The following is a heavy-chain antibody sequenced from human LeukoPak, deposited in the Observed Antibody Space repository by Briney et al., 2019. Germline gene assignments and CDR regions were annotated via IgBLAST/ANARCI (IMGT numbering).Heavy chain of an antibody. CDR2: ISSSSSTI. CDR1: GFTFSSYS. V-gene: IGHV3-48*01. J-gene: IGHJ3*02. Sequence: GGSLRLSCAASGFTFSSYSMNWVRQAPGKGLEWVSYISSSSSTIYYADSVKGRFTISRDNAKNSLYLQMNSLRAEDTAVYYCARDRIQLWFSGAFDIWAKGQWSPSLQ. D-gene: IGHD5-18*01. CDR3: ARDRIQLWFSGAFDI.